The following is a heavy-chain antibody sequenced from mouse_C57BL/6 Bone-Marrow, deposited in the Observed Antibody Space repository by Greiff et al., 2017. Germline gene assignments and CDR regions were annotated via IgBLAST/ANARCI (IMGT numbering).Heavy chain of an antibody. CDR3: TTGDWGY. J-gene: IGHJ2*01. Sequence: EVQLQQSGAELVRPGASVKLSCTASGFNIKDDYMHWVKQRPEQGLEWIGWIDPENGDTEYASKFQGKATITADTSSNNSYLQLSSLTSEDTAVYYCTTGDWGYWGQGTTLTVSS. V-gene: IGHV14-4*01. CDR2: IDPENGDT. CDR1: GFNIKDDY.